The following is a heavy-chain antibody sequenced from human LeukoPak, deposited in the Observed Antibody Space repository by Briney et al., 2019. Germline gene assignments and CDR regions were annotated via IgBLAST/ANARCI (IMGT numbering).Heavy chain of an antibody. Sequence: GGSLRLSCAASGFTVSSNYMSWVRQAPGKGLEWVSVIYSGGSTYYADSVKGRFTISRDNSKNTLYIQMNSLRAEDTAVYYCAREWDPTGSYYNYWGQGILVTVSS. CDR2: IYSGGST. CDR3: AREWDPTGSYYNY. V-gene: IGHV3-53*01. CDR1: GFTVSSNY. D-gene: IGHD3-10*01. J-gene: IGHJ4*02.